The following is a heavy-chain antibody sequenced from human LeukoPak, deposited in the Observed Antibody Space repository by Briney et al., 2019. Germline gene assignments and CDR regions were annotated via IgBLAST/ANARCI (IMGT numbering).Heavy chain of an antibody. CDR2: ISYDGSNK. V-gene: IGHV3-30*03. CDR3: ARATLRYFDWLFLGYYGMDV. CDR1: GFTFSSYG. D-gene: IGHD3-9*01. Sequence: PGRSLRLSCAASGFTFSSYGMHWVRQAPGEGLEWVAVISYDGSNKYYADSVKGRFTISRDNSKNTLYLQMNSLRAEDTAVYYCARATLRYFDWLFLGYYGMDVWGQGTTVTVSS. J-gene: IGHJ6*02.